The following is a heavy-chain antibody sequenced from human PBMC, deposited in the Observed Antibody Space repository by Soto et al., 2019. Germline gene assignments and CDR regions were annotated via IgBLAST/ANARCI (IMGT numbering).Heavy chain of an antibody. V-gene: IGHV1-69*02. Sequence: QVHLEQSGAEVKKPGSSVKVSCKAAGGTFSTYTLIWVRQAPGQGLEWMGRIIPMLTVTNSAQKFQGRVTPTADKSTRTAFMELTSLTSDDTAVYYCSIGSWSAETFDVWGQGTMVTVSS. CDR2: IIPMLTVT. CDR3: SIGSWSAETFDV. CDR1: GGTFSTYT. J-gene: IGHJ3*01. D-gene: IGHD2-2*01.